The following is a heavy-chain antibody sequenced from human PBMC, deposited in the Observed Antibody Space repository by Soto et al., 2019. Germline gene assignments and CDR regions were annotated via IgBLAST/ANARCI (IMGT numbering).Heavy chain of an antibody. CDR1: GFTFSSYA. V-gene: IGHV3-23*01. Sequence: PGGSLRLSCAASGFTFSSYAMSWVRQAPGKGLEWVSSVGTGGTAYYADSVKGRFTISRDNSKNTLYLQMNSLRAEDTAVYYCARDVSIVVVISGDDAFDIWGQGTMVTVSS. J-gene: IGHJ3*02. D-gene: IGHD3-22*01. CDR3: ARDVSIVVVISGDDAFDI. CDR2: VGTGGTA.